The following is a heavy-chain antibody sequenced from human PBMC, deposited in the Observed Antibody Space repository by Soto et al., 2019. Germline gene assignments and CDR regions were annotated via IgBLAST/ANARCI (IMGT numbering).Heavy chain of an antibody. CDR2: IIPIFGTA. D-gene: IGHD3-3*01. V-gene: IGHV1-69*13. Sequence: SVKVSCKASGGTFSSYAISWVRQAPGQGLEWMGGIIPIFGTANYAQKFQGRVTITADESTSTAYMELSSLRSEDTAVYYCARDVTIFGVVIDYYYYGMDVWGQGTTVTVS. CDR3: ARDVTIFGVVIDYYYYGMDV. J-gene: IGHJ6*02. CDR1: GGTFSSYA.